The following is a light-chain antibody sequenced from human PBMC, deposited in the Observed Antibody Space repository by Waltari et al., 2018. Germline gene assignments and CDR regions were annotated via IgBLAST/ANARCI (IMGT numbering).Light chain of an antibody. Sequence: DSVMTQSLLSWPVILEEPASISSMSRQSLLHSKGYNYWDCNLQKQGQSPQFMIYLASKRASGVPDRFSGSGSGTDFTLKISRVAAEDVGVYCCMQALQTPDTFGQGTRLEIK. CDR2: LAS. V-gene: IGKV2-28*01. J-gene: IGKJ5*01. CDR3: MQALQTPDT. CDR1: QSLLHSKGYNY.